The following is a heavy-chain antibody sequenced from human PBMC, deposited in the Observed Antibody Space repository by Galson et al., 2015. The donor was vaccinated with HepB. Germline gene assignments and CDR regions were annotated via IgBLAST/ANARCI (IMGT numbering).Heavy chain of an antibody. CDR2: ISYDGSYK. V-gene: IGHV3-30*04. CDR3: AREGSDIYYFDY. J-gene: IGHJ4*02. Sequence: SLRLSCAASGFTFSTYTMHWVRQAPGKGLEWVAVISYDGSYKYYADSVKGRFSVSRDNSKNTLYLQVNSLRAEDTAVYYCAREGSDIYYFDYWGQGTLVTVSS. D-gene: IGHD2-21*02. CDR1: GFTFSTYT.